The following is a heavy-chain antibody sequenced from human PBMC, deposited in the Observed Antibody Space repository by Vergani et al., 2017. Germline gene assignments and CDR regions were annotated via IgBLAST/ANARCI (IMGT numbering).Heavy chain of an antibody. J-gene: IGHJ6*02. CDR3: AKDGTMVRVVSYYYYYGMDV. D-gene: IGHD3-10*01. CDR1: GFTFSSYG. V-gene: IGHV3-30*02. CDR2: IRYDGSNK. Sequence: QVQLVESGGGVVQPGGSLRLSCAASGFTFSSYGMHWVRQAPGKGLEWVAFIRYDGSNKYYADSVKGRFTISRDNSKNTLYLQMNSLRAEDTAVYYCAKDGTMVRVVSYYYYYGMDVWGQGTTVIVSS.